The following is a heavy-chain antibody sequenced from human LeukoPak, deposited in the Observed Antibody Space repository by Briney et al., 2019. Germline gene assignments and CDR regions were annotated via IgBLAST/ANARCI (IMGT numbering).Heavy chain of an antibody. J-gene: IGHJ4*02. D-gene: IGHD3-22*01. CDR1: EFTFSTSA. Sequence: GGSLRLSCEVFEFTFSTSAMSWVRQAPGKGLEWVSGIRASDDTTYYVDSVKGRFTVSRDNSKNTLYLQMYSLRVEDTAVYYCRFYTSGSDYWGQGTLVTVSS. CDR3: RFYTSGSDY. V-gene: IGHV3-23*01. CDR2: IRASDDTT.